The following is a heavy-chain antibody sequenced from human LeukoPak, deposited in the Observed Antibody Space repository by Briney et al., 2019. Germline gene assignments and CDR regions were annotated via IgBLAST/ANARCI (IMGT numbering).Heavy chain of an antibody. CDR2: IWYDGSKK. V-gene: IGHV3-33*01. Sequence: GGSLRVSCAASGFTFSSYGMYWVRQAPGKGLEWVSLIWYDGSKKDYADSVKGRFTISRDNSKNTLYLQMNSLRAEDTDMYYCVRTGDTERFDYWGQGTLVTVSS. CDR1: GFTFSSYG. D-gene: IGHD1-1*01. CDR3: VRTGDTERFDY. J-gene: IGHJ4*02.